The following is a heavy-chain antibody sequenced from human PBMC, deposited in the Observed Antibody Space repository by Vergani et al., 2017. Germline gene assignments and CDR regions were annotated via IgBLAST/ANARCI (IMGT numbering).Heavy chain of an antibody. CDR2: ISWNSGSI. Sequence: EVQLLESGGGLVQPGRSLRLSCAASGFTFDDYAMHWVRQAPGKGLEWVSGISWNSGSIGYADSVKGRFTISRDNAKNSLYLQMNSLRAEDTALYYCAKDITSSSWSGFDYWGQGTLVTVSS. V-gene: IGHV3-9*01. D-gene: IGHD6-13*01. CDR1: GFTFDDYA. CDR3: AKDITSSSWSGFDY. J-gene: IGHJ4*02.